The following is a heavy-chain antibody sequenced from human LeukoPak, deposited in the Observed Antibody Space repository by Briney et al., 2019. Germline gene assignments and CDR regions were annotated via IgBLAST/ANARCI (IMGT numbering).Heavy chain of an antibody. V-gene: IGHV3-7*01. CDR2: IKQDGSEK. J-gene: IGHJ4*02. CDR1: GFTFSSYW. Sequence: GGSLRLSCAASGFTFSSYWMSWVRQAPGKGLEWVANIKQDGSEKYYVDSVKGRFTISRDSAKNSLYLQMNSLRAEDTAVYYCARGGYSSGSRFDYWGKGTLVTVSS. CDR3: ARGGYSSGSRFDY. D-gene: IGHD6-19*01.